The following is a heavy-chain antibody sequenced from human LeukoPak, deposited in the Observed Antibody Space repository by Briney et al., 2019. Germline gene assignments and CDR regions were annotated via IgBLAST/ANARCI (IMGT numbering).Heavy chain of an antibody. CDR2: INAGNGNT. V-gene: IGHV1-3*01. D-gene: IGHD3-10*01. Sequence: ATVKVSCKASGYTFTSYAMHWVRQAPGQRLEWMGWINAGNGNTKYSQKFQGRVTITRDTSASTAYMELSSLRSEDTAVYYCARGLLWFGELSFDYWGQGTLVTVSS. CDR3: ARGLLWFGELSFDY. CDR1: GYTFTSYA. J-gene: IGHJ4*02.